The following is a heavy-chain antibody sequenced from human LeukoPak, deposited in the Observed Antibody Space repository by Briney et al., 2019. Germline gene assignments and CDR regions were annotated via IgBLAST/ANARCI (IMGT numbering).Heavy chain of an antibody. Sequence: GGSLRPSCAGSGFRIGERWMSWVGQAPGMGLEWVANIKKDGSKIYYVDSVKGRFTISRDNFRNSVFLEMNSLRVEDTAVYYCATDGSFFDKWGQGTPVTVSS. D-gene: IGHD2-15*01. CDR2: IKKDGSKI. V-gene: IGHV3-7*01. J-gene: IGHJ4*02. CDR3: ATDGSFFDK. CDR1: GFRIGERW.